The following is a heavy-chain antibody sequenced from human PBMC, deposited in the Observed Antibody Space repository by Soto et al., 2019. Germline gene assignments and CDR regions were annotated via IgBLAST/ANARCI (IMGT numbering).Heavy chain of an antibody. CDR3: ARGDTTRTPFAY. D-gene: IGHD1-1*01. CDR2: IYYSGST. V-gene: IGHV4-59*08. Sequence: SETLSLTCTVSGGSISSYYWSWIRQPPGKGLEWIGYIYYSGSTNYNPSLKSRVTISVDTSKNQFSLKLSSVTAADTAVYYCARGDTTRTPFAYWGQGTLVTVSS. CDR1: GGSISSYY. J-gene: IGHJ4*02.